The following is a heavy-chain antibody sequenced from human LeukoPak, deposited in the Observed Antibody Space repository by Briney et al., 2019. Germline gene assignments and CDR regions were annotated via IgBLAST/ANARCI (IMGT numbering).Heavy chain of an antibody. CDR1: GFTFSSYG. CDR3: AKEVRYYDFWSGYYRDYYYVDV. D-gene: IGHD3-3*01. V-gene: IGHV3-30*18. J-gene: IGHJ6*03. Sequence: PGGSLRLSCAASGFTFSSYGMHWVRQAPGKGLEWVAVISYDGSNKYYADSVKGRFTISRDNSKNTLYLQMNSLRAEDTAVYYCAKEVRYYDFWSGYYRDYYYVDVWGKGTTVTVSS. CDR2: ISYDGSNK.